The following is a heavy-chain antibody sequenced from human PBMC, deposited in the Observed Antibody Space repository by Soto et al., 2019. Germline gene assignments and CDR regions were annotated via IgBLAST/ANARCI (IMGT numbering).Heavy chain of an antibody. D-gene: IGHD6-19*01. V-gene: IGHV3-30-3*01. CDR2: ISYDGSNR. Sequence: QVQLVESGGGVVQPGRSLRLSCAASGFTFSSYAMHWVRQAPGKGLEWLAVISYDGSNRYYADSVKGRFTISRDNSKNTLYLRMNSLRPEDTAVYYCARETQWLGRAVFGELDYWGQGALVTVSS. CDR1: GFTFSSYA. J-gene: IGHJ4*02. CDR3: ARETQWLGRAVFGELDY.